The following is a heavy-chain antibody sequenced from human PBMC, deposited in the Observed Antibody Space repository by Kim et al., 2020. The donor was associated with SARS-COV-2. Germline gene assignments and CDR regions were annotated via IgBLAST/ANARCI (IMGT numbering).Heavy chain of an antibody. D-gene: IGHD4-17*01. V-gene: IGHV3-21*01. J-gene: IGHJ4*02. CDR3: ARDRNYGDHESFDY. Sequence: ADKEKGRFTISRANAKNSLYLQMNRLRDEDTAVYYCARDRNYGDHESFDYWGQGTLVTVSS.